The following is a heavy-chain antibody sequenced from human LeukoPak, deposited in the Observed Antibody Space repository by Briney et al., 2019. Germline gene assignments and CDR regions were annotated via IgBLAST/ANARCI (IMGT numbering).Heavy chain of an antibody. D-gene: IGHD2-8*01. CDR2: ISDDGRHN. J-gene: IGHJ4*02. V-gene: IGHV3-30*04. CDR3: ARVYLERQTAGYFDH. CDR1: GFTFSTYA. Sequence: GGSLRLSCAASGFTFSTYAMNWVRQAPGKGLEWVAVISDDGRHNYYADSVKGRFTISRDNSKSTLYLQMNSLRDDDSAAYFCARVYLERQTAGYFDHWGQGTQVTVSP.